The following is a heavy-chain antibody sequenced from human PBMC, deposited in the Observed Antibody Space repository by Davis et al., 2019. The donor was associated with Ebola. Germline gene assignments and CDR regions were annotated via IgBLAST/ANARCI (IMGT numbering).Heavy chain of an antibody. CDR1: GYTFTSYY. CDR2: INPSGGST. D-gene: IGHD1-1*01. Sequence: ASVKVSCKASGYTFTSYYMHWVRQAPGQGLEWMGIINPSGGSTSYAQKFQGRVTITRDTSASTAYMDLSSLRSEDTAVYYCASGGIQLRFSEFDYWGQGTLVTVSS. CDR3: ASGGIQLRFSEFDY. V-gene: IGHV1-46*01. J-gene: IGHJ4*02.